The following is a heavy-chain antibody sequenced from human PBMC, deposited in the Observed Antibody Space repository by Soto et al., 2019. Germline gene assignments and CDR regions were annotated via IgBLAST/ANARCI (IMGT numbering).Heavy chain of an antibody. Sequence: GESLKISCKGSGYTFTNYWIGWVRQMPGKGPEWMGIIYPGDSDTKYNPSFQGQVTISADRSITTTYLQWSSLKASDTAIYYCAASIFYYGMDVWGQGTTVTVSS. V-gene: IGHV5-51*01. CDR2: IYPGDSDT. CDR3: AASIFYYGMDV. J-gene: IGHJ6*02. CDR1: GYTFTNYW.